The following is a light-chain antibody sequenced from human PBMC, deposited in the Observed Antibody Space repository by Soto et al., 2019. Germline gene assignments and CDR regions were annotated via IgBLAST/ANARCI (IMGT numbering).Light chain of an antibody. CDR2: DVS. J-gene: IGKJ1*01. CDR1: QSISSW. Sequence: DIQMTQSPSTLSASVGDRVTITCRASQSISSWLAWYQQKPGKAPKLMIYDVSSLESGVPSRFSGSVSGTEFTLTISSLQPDDFATYYCQQYNSYLWTFGQGTKV. V-gene: IGKV1-5*01. CDR3: QQYNSYLWT.